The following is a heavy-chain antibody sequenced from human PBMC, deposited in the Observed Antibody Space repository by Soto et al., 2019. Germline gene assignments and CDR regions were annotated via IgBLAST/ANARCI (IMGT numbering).Heavy chain of an antibody. Sequence: QITLKESGPTLVRPTQPLTLTCTFSGFSLSTRGVGVGWIRQPPGKALECLGLIYWDDDKRYSPSLKRRLTITKDTSKNQVVLTMTTSDPVDTATYYCAHRASSWPLDYWGQGNLVTVSS. CDR2: IYWDDDK. J-gene: IGHJ4*02. CDR1: GFSLSTRGVG. V-gene: IGHV2-5*02. CDR3: AHRASSWPLDY.